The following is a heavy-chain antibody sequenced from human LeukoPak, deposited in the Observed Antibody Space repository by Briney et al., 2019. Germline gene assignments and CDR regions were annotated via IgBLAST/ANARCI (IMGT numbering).Heavy chain of an antibody. CDR3: AREDCSSSSCQGGMDV. D-gene: IGHD2-2*01. V-gene: IGHV3-30-3*01. Sequence: GGSLRLSCAASGFTLSSYGMHWVRQAPGTGLEWVAVILYDGSNKNYADSVKGRSTISRDNSKNTLYPQMNSLRAEDTAVYYCAREDCSSSSCQGGMDVWGQGTTVTVSS. CDR1: GFTLSSYG. CDR2: ILYDGSNK. J-gene: IGHJ6*02.